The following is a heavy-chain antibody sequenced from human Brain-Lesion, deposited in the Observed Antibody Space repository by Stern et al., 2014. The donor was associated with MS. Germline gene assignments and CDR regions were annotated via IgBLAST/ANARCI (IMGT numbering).Heavy chain of an antibody. Sequence: QVQLVESGAEVKKPGASVKVSCKVSGYPLTELSMHWVRQAPRQGLEWMGGFDPEDGETIYAQKFQGRVTMTEDTSTDTAYMELSSLRSEDTAVYYCATLSPGAGGNYYRHFDYWGQGTLVTVSS. CDR3: ATLSPGAGGNYYRHFDY. CDR1: GYPLTELS. V-gene: IGHV1-24*01. J-gene: IGHJ4*02. CDR2: FDPEDGET. D-gene: IGHD1-26*01.